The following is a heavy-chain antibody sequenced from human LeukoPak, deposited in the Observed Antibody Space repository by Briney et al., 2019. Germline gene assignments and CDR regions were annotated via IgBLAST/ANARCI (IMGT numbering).Heavy chain of an antibody. D-gene: IGHD2-21*01. Sequence: ASVKVSCKASGGVFTTYAISWVRQAPGQGLEWMGGIVPFLGTTNYAQKFQGRVTITADEPSRTAYMELTYLRSDDTAVYYCTIIPNVILFTHYFEYWGQGTLVTVSS. J-gene: IGHJ4*02. V-gene: IGHV1-69*13. CDR1: GGVFTTYA. CDR2: IVPFLGTT. CDR3: TIIPNVILFTHYFEY.